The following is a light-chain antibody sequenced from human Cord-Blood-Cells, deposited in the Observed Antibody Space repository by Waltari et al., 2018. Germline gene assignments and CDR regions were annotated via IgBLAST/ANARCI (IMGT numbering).Light chain of an antibody. CDR3: QQYNSYYT. Sequence: DIXMXXSXSTLSASVGDRVTITCRASQSISSWLAWYQQKPGKAPKLLIYDASSLESGVPSXFXXSGXGTEFTLTIXXXXPXXFAXYYCQQYNSYYTFGQGTKLEIK. J-gene: IGKJ2*01. V-gene: IGKV1-5*01. CDR1: QSISSW. CDR2: DAS.